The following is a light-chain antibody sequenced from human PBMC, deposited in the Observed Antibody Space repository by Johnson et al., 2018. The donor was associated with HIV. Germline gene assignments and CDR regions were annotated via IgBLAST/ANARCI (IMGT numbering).Light chain of an antibody. J-gene: IGLJ1*01. Sequence: SALTQPPSVSAAPGQKVTISCSGSSSNIGNNYVSWYQQLPGTAPKLLIYENNKRPSGIPDRFSGSKSGTSATLGITGLQTGDEADYYCGTWDSSLSVYVFGTGTKVTVL. CDR1: SSNIGNNY. V-gene: IGLV1-51*02. CDR2: ENN. CDR3: GTWDSSLSVYV.